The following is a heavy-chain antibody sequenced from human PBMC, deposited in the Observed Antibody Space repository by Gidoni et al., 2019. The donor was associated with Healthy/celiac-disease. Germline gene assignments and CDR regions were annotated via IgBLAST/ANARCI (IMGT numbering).Heavy chain of an antibody. CDR1: GFTFSSYS. D-gene: IGHD5-18*01. CDR3: ARDPRGYSGFDP. CDR2: SSISSSYI. Sequence: EVQLVESGGGLVKPGGSLRLSCAASGFTFSSYSMNWVRQAPGKGLEWVSSSSISSSYIYYADSVKGRFTISRDNAKNSLYLQMNSLRAEDTAVYYCARDPRGYSGFDPWGQGTLVTVSS. V-gene: IGHV3-21*01. J-gene: IGHJ5*02.